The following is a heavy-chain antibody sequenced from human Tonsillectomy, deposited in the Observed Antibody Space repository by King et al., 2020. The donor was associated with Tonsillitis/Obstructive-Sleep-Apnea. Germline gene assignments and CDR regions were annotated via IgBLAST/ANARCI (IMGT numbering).Heavy chain of an antibody. V-gene: IGHV3-48*03. D-gene: IGHD6-13*01. CDR3: ARGYSSSFNFDY. CDR2: FSSSGRTI. Sequence: EVQLVESGGGLVQPGGSLRLSCAASGFTFSSYEMNWVRQAPGKGLEWVSYFSSSGRTIYYADSVKGRFTISRDNAKNSLYLQMNSLRAEDTAVYYCARGYSSSFNFDYWGQGTLVTASS. CDR1: GFTFSSYE. J-gene: IGHJ4*02.